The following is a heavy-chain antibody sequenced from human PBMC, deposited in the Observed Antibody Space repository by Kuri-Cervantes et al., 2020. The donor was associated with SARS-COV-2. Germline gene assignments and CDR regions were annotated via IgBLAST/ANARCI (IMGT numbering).Heavy chain of an antibody. CDR1: GFTFSSYA. CDR3: AKDISSGYYFDAFDI. V-gene: IGHV3-23*01. Sequence: GESLKISCAASGFTFSSYAMSWVRQAPGKGLEWVSAISGSGGSTYYADSVKGRFTISRDNSKNTLYLQMNSLRSEDTAVYYCAKDISSGYYFDAFDIWGQGTMVTVSS. D-gene: IGHD3-22*01. J-gene: IGHJ3*02. CDR2: ISGSGGST.